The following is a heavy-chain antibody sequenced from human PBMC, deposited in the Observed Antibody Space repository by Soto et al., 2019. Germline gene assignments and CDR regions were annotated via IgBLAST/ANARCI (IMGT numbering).Heavy chain of an antibody. J-gene: IGHJ4*02. CDR1: GFTFSDYY. Sequence: GGPLRLSCEGSGFTFSDYYISWIRQAPGKGLEWISYSSNSGTFSRYADSVKGRFSISRDNTKNLLYLQMNSLRAEDTAVYYCARSGDNYNRLDYWGQGT. CDR2: SSNSGTFS. CDR3: ARSGDNYNRLDY. V-gene: IGHV3-11*06. D-gene: IGHD1-1*01.